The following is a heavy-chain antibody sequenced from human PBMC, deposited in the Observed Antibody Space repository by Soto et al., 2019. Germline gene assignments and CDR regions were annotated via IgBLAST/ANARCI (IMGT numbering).Heavy chain of an antibody. CDR1: GFTFGDYA. J-gene: IGHJ4*02. V-gene: IGHV3-49*03. D-gene: IGHD5-18*01. CDR3: TRGPYGYPAIPLDC. Sequence: QPGGSLRLSCTASGFTFGDYAMSWFRQAPGKGLEWVGFIRSKAYGGTTEYAASVKGRFTISRDDSKSIAYLQMNSLKTEDTAVYYCTRGPYGYPAIPLDCWGQGTLVTVSS. CDR2: IRSKAYGGTT.